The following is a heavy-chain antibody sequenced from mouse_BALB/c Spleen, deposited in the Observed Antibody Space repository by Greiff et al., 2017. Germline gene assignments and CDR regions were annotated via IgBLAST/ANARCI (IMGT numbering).Heavy chain of an antibody. CDR3: AKYRYDGAWFAY. J-gene: IGHJ3*01. CDR1: GFSLTSYG. Sequence: VKLVESGPGLVAPSQSLSITCTVSGFSLTSYGVHWVRQPPGKGLEWLGVIWAGGSTNYNSALMSRLSISKDNSKSQVFLKMNSLQTDDTAMYYCAKYRYDGAWFAYWGQGTLVTVSA. V-gene: IGHV2-9*02. CDR2: IWAGGST. D-gene: IGHD2-14*01.